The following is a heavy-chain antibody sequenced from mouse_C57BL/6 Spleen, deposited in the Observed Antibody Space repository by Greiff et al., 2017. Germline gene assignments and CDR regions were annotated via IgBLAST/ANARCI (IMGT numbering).Heavy chain of an antibody. V-gene: IGHV5-15*01. CDR2: ISNLAYSI. CDR1: GFTFSDYG. J-gene: IGHJ1*03. Sequence: EVKVVESGGGLVQPGGSLKLSCAASGFTFSDYGMAWVRQAPRKGPEWVAFISNLAYSIYYADNVTGRFTISRENAKNTLYLDMSSLRSEDTAMYYCARSSPAWYFDVWGTGTTVTVAS. D-gene: IGHD1-1*01. CDR3: ARSSPAWYFDV.